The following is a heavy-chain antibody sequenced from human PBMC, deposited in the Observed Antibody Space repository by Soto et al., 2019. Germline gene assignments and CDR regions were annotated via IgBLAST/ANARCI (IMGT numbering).Heavy chain of an antibody. J-gene: IGHJ3*02. CDR2: IGTAGDP. D-gene: IGHD7-27*01. CDR1: GFTFSSYD. Sequence: GGSLRLSCAASGFTFSSYDMHWVRQATGKGLEWVSAIGTAGDPYYPGSVKGRVTISRENAKNSLYLQMNSLRAGDWAGYYCAREQTGEGAFDIWGQGRMVTVSS. CDR3: AREQTGEGAFDI. V-gene: IGHV3-13*05.